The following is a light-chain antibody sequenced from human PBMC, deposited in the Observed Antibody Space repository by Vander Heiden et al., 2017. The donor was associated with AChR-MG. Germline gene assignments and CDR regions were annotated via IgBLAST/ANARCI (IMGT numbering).Light chain of an antibody. Sequence: QSVLTQPPSVSGPPGQRVTISCTGRSPNIGSHYDVHWYQQLPVTAAKLLIYGNSNRPSGVPDRFSGSKSGTSASLAITGLQAEDEADYYCQSYDSSLSAWVFGGGTKLTVL. CDR2: GNS. CDR3: QSYDSSLSAWV. J-gene: IGLJ3*02. CDR1: SPNIGSHYD. V-gene: IGLV1-40*01.